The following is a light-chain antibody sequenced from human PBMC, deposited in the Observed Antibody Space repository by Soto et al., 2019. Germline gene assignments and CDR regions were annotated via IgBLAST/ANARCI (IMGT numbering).Light chain of an antibody. CDR2: DAS. J-gene: IGKJ5*01. Sequence: EIVLTQSPGTLSLSPGERATLSCRASQIVGRNYLAWYQQKPGQAPRRLIHDASIRATDIPDRFSGSGSGTDFTLTISRVEPEDFAVYYCQQYASPPITFGQGTRLDIK. CDR1: QIVGRNY. CDR3: QQYASPPIT. V-gene: IGKV3-20*01.